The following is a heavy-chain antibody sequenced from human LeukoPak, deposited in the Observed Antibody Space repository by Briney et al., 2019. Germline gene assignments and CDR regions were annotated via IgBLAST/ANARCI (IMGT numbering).Heavy chain of an antibody. Sequence: GESLRLSCAASGFTFSSYSMTWVRQAPGKGLEWDSSITSSSSYIYYADSVKGRFTISRDNAKNSLYLQMNSLRAEDTAVYYCAREHSATYFDYWGQGTLVTVSS. V-gene: IGHV3-21*01. J-gene: IGHJ4*02. CDR1: GFTFSSYS. D-gene: IGHD1-26*01. CDR3: AREHSATYFDY. CDR2: ITSSSSYI.